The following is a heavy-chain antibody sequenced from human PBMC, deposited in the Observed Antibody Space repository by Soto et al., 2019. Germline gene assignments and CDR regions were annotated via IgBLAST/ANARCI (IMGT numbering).Heavy chain of an antibody. CDR2: ISGRGGTT. V-gene: IGHV3-23*01. D-gene: IGHD3-10*01. CDR3: AKWLEGGVPGIYYYYMDV. Sequence: GGSLKTSISASSFLFSHYSMTWVRKDTGKGLEWVSGISGRGGTTYYADSVKGRFTISRDNSKNTLYLQMNSLRAEDTAVYYCAKWLEGGVPGIYYYYMDVWGKGTTVTVSS. CDR1: SFLFSHYS. J-gene: IGHJ6*03.